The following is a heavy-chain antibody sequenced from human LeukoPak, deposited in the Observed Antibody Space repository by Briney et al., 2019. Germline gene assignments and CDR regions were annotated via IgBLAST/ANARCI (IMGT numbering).Heavy chain of an antibody. CDR3: ATFAGEHQAPFDY. CDR1: GYTFTGYY. CDR2: INPNSGGT. D-gene: IGHD1-26*01. J-gene: IGHJ4*02. Sequence: ASVKVSCKASGYTFTGYYMHWVRQAPGQGLEWMGWINPNSGGTNYAQKFQGRVTMTRDTSISTAYMELSRPRSDDTAVYYCATFAGEHQAPFDYWGQGTLVTVSS. V-gene: IGHV1-2*02.